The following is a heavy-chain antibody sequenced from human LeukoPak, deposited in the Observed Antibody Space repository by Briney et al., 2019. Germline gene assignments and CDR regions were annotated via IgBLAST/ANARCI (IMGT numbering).Heavy chain of an antibody. CDR1: GFSFGKYA. CDR3: AKDLGDSSGYTKLPGDY. Sequence: GKSLRLSCAASGFSFGKYAMHWVRQAPGKGLEWVAVIWYDGSNRYYADSVKGRFTISRDNSKNTLYLQMNSLRAEDTAVYYCAKDLGDSSGYTKLPGDYWGQGTLVTVSS. D-gene: IGHD3-22*01. CDR2: IWYDGSNR. J-gene: IGHJ4*02. V-gene: IGHV3-33*06.